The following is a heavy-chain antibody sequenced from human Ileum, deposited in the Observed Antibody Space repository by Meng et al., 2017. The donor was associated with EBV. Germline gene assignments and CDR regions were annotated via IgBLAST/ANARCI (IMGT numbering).Heavy chain of an antibody. V-gene: IGHV4-39*01. J-gene: IGHJ5*02. CDR2: IYHTGST. Sequence: QLHLQGSDPGLVKPSETLSLTCSVSGGSITSYSYYWGWIRQPPGKGLEWIATIYHTGSTYYNPSLKSRVTISVDTSKNEFSLKVTSVTAADTALYYCARRDTAWFDPWGRGTLVTVSS. CDR1: GGSITSYSYY. CDR3: ARRDTAWFDP. D-gene: IGHD2-21*02.